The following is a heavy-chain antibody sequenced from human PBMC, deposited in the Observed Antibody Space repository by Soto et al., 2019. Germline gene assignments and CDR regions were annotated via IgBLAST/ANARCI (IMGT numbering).Heavy chain of an antibody. CDR3: ARTSGYYETSEVFDF. J-gene: IGHJ4*02. D-gene: IGHD3-16*01. CDR1: GGSISTNNW. V-gene: IGHV4-4*02. Sequence: SETLSLTCAVSGGSISTNNWWTWVRQSPGKGLEWIGEINHSGSTNYNASVRSRVTISVDKSKNQFSLKLTSLTAADTGTYYCARTSGYYETSEVFDFWGPGTLVTVSS. CDR2: INHSGST.